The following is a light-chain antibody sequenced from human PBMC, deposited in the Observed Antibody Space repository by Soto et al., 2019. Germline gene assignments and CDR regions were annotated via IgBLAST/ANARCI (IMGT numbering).Light chain of an antibody. V-gene: IGKV1-5*01. CDR3: QQYNSYST. Sequence: DIQTTQSPSTLSSSVADIFTITGRASQSISTWLAWYQQKPGKAPKLLIYDASSLESGVPSRFSGSGSGTEFTLTISSLQPEDFASYYCQQYNSYSTFGQGTKVDI. CDR1: QSISTW. CDR2: DAS. J-gene: IGKJ1*01.